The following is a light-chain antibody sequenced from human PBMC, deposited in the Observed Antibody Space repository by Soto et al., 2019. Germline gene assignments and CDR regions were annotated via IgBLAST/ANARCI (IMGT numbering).Light chain of an antibody. CDR3: SSYTSNSDV. J-gene: IGLJ1*01. CDR2: EVS. Sequence: QSALTQPASVSGSPGQSITISCTGTSSDVGGYNYVSWYQHHPGKAPKLMIFEVSHRTSGVSNRFSGSKSGTTASLTISGLQAEDEADYYCSSYTSNSDVFGTGTKVTVL. CDR1: SSDVGGYNY. V-gene: IGLV2-14*01.